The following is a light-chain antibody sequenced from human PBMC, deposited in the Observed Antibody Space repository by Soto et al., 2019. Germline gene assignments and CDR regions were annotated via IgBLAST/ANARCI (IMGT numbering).Light chain of an antibody. V-gene: IGKV1-5*03. J-gene: IGKJ1*01. Sequence: DIQMTQSPSTLSASVGDRVTITCRASQTINSWLAWYQQKPGKAPKLLIYKASTLKSGVPSRFGGSGSGTEFTLTISSLQPDDFATYYCQHYNSYSEAFGQGTKVDI. CDR3: QHYNSYSEA. CDR1: QTINSW. CDR2: KAS.